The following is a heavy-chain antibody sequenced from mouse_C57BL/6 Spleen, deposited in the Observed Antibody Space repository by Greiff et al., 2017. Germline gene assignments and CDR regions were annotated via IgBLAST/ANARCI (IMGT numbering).Heavy chain of an antibody. V-gene: IGHV5-6*01. CDR2: ISSGGSYT. CDR1: GFTFSSYG. D-gene: IGHD2-4*01. Sequence: EVKVVESGGDLVKPGGSLKLSCAASGFTFSSYGMSWVRQTPDKRLEWVATISSGGSYTYYPDSVKGRFTISRDNAKNTLYLQMSSLKSEDTAMYYCARQCDYDGYYAMDYWGQGTSVTVSS. CDR3: ARQCDYDGYYAMDY. J-gene: IGHJ4*01.